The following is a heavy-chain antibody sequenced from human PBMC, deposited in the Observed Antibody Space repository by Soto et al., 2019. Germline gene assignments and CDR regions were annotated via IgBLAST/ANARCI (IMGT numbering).Heavy chain of an antibody. CDR2: MNPNSGNT. D-gene: IGHD4-17*01. CDR3: AGRTVTTYYYYYYMDV. V-gene: IGHV1-8*01. CDR1: GYTFTSYD. J-gene: IGHJ6*03. Sequence: ASVKVSCKASGYTFTSYDINWVRQATGQGLEWMGWMNPNSGNTGYAQKFQGRVTMTRNTSISTAYMELSSLRSEDTAVYYCAGRTVTTYYYYYYMDVWGKGTTVTVSS.